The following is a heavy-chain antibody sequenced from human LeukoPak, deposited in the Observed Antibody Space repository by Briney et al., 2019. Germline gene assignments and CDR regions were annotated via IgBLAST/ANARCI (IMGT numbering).Heavy chain of an antibody. V-gene: IGHV4-59*01. Sequence: SETLSLTCTVSGGSISSYYWSWIRQPPGKGLEWIGYIYYSGSTNYNPSLKSRVTISVDTSKNQFSLKLSSVTAADTAVYYCARVGRGNYGDGIDYWGQGTLVTVSS. CDR1: GGSISSYY. CDR2: IYYSGST. CDR3: ARVGRGNYGDGIDY. J-gene: IGHJ4*02. D-gene: IGHD4-17*01.